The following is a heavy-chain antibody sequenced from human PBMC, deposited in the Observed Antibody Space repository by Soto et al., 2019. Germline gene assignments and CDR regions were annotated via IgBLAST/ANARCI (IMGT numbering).Heavy chain of an antibody. Sequence: QVQLQESGPGLVKPSQTLSLTCTVSGGSISSGDYYWNWIRQPPGNGLEWIGYIYFSGSTYYNPSLKSRVSISLDTSKNQFSLTLSSVTAADTAVYCCARELTGYRFGPGEVYWGQGTLVTVSS. D-gene: IGHD5-18*01. V-gene: IGHV4-30-4*01. J-gene: IGHJ4*02. CDR3: ARELTGYRFGPGEVY. CDR2: IYFSGST. CDR1: GGSISSGDYY.